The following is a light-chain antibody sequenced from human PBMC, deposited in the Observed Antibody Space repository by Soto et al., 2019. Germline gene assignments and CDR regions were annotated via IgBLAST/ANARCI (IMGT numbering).Light chain of an antibody. CDR1: QTISGC. CDR3: QRYDNSMT. J-gene: IGKJ4*01. CDR2: KAS. Sequence: DIQMTQSPSTLSGSLGDRVTITCRASQTISGCVAWYQQKPGKAPKLLIYKASRLESGVPSRFSGSGSETLFTLTISSLDPDDSALYFCQRYDNSMTFGGGTKVDIK. V-gene: IGKV1-5*03.